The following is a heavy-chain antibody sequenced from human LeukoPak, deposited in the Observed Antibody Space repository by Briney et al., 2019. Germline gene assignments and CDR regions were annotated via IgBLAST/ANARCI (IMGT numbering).Heavy chain of an antibody. CDR1: GVNFGSYD. CDR3: ATGSHGGGDF. Sequence: GASVKVSCKSSGVNFGSYDILWVRQAPGQGLEWLGAIIPVFGSPNYAQKFQDRLTIMADESTSTVYMELHSLTSNDTAAFYCATGSHGGGDFWGQGTLVIVSS. CDR2: IIPVFGSP. D-gene: IGHD3-16*01. J-gene: IGHJ4*02. V-gene: IGHV1-69*13.